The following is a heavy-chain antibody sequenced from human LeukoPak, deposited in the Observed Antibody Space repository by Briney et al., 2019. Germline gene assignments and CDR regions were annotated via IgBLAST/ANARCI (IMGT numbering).Heavy chain of an antibody. CDR2: INQDGSEK. Sequence: GGSLRLSCAVSGFPFSTFWMSWVRQAPGKGLEWVANINQDGSEKYYVDSVKGRFTISRDNSKNTLYLQMKSLRAEDTAVYYCAKEIYGDPTGGRFQHWGQGTLVTVSS. V-gene: IGHV3-7*03. CDR3: AKEIYGDPTGGRFQH. D-gene: IGHD4/OR15-4a*01. J-gene: IGHJ1*01. CDR1: GFPFSTFW.